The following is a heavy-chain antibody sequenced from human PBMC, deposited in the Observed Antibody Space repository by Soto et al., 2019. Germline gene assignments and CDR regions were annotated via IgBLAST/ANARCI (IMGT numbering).Heavy chain of an antibody. CDR3: AYLPCSGGSCYWFSFSGMDV. D-gene: IGHD2-15*01. CDR1: GFSLSTSGVG. Sequence: XXQTLTLTCTFSGFSLSTSGVGVAWIRQPPGKALEWLALXXWDDDKRYRPSLESRLTXTKDTHKTRVVLTMTTLDSVDTATYYCAYLPCSGGSCYWFSFSGMDVWGQGTTVTVSS. V-gene: IGHV2-5*02. J-gene: IGHJ6*02. CDR2: XXWDDDK.